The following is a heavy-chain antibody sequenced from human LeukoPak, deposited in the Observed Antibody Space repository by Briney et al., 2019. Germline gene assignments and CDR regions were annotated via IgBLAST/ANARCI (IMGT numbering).Heavy chain of an antibody. CDR2: IYYSGST. V-gene: IGHV4-31*03. Sequence: SETLSLTCTVSGASISSDDYYWSWIRQHPGKGLEWIGYIYYSGSTYYNPSLKSRLTISVDPSKNQFSLKLNSVTAADTAVYYCARGYCSSTICFQYFHHWGQGTLVTVSS. D-gene: IGHD2-2*01. CDR3: ARGYCSSTICFQYFHH. CDR1: GASISSDDYY. J-gene: IGHJ1*01.